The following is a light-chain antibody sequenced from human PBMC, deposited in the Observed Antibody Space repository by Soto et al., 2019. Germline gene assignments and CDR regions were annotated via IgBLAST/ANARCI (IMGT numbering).Light chain of an antibody. CDR3: LQYSYLWT. V-gene: IGKV1-17*01. Sequence: DIQMTQSPSSLSASVGDRVIIICRASQDIGNDLGWFQQRPGQAPKRLIYAASSLESGVPSRFSGSRSGTEFTLTISSLQPEDFASYYCLQYSYLWTFGQGTRWISN. CDR2: AAS. CDR1: QDIGND. J-gene: IGKJ1*01.